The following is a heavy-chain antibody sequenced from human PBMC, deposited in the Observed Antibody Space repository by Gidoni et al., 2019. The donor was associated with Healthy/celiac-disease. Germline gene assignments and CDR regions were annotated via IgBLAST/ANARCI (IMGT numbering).Heavy chain of an antibody. V-gene: IGHV4-61*02. D-gene: IGHD6-19*01. Sequence: QVQLQESGPGLVKPSQTLSLTCTVSGGSISSGSYYWSWIRQPAGKGLEWIGRIYTSGSTNYNPSLKSRVTISVDTSKNQFSLKLSSVTAADTAVYYCAREVTCGHGVAVAVKDYFDYWGQGTLVTVSS. CDR3: AREVTCGHGVAVAVKDYFDY. J-gene: IGHJ4*02. CDR1: GGSISSGSYY. CDR2: IYTSGST.